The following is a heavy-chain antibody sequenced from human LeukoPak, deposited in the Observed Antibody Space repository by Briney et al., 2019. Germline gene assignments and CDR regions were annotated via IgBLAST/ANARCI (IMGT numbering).Heavy chain of an antibody. Sequence: GGSLRLSCAASGFTFDKAWMTWVRQAPGKGLEWVGRIKSKTDGGTTDYAAPVKGRFTISRDDSKNTLYLQMNSLRAEDTAVYYCARGITYYYDSSGYYLWGQGTLVTVSS. J-gene: IGHJ5*02. CDR1: GFTFDKAW. D-gene: IGHD3-22*01. V-gene: IGHV3-15*01. CDR3: ARGITYYYDSSGYYL. CDR2: IKSKTDGGTT.